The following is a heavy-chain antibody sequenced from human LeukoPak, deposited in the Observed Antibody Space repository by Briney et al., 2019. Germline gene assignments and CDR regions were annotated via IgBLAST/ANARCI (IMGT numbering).Heavy chain of an antibody. CDR1: GGSIGSYY. CDR2: VSTNGVT. J-gene: IGHJ4*02. V-gene: IGHV4-4*07. CDR3: AREESAKVGTMIY. D-gene: IGHD1-7*01. Sequence: SETLSLTCIVSGGSIGSYYWSYFRQPVGKRLEWIGRVSTNGVTNYNPSLKSRVTMSLDTSKNQFSLKLTSATAADTAVYYCAREESAKVGTMIYWGQGTLVTVSS.